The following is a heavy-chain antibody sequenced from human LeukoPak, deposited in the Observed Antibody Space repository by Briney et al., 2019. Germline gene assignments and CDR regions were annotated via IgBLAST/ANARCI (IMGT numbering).Heavy chain of an antibody. CDR1: GFIFRTYW. D-gene: IGHD3-10*01. Sequence: PGGSLRLSCAASGFIFRTYWMTWVRQAPGKGLEWVANMKGDGSEIHYVDSVKGRFTISRDNSKNTLYLQMNSLRAEDTAVYYCANLPTGFGEEDYWGQETLVTVSS. V-gene: IGHV3-7*01. CDR3: ANLPTGFGEEDY. CDR2: MKGDGSEI. J-gene: IGHJ4*02.